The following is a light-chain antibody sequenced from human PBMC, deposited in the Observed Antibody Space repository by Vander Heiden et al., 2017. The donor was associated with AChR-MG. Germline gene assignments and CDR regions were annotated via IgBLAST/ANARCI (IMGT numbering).Light chain of an antibody. J-gene: IGLJ3*02. CDR2: GVS. CDR3: SSYTSGSTLEV. CDR1: RGDVGAYNY. V-gene: IGLV2-14*01. Sequence: QSALTQPASVSGSPGQSITISCTGTRGDVGAYNYVSWYKQFPGKAPQLLIYGVSNRPSGVSNRFSGSKSDNTASLTISGLQAEAEADYYCSSYTSGSTLEVFGGGTKLTVL.